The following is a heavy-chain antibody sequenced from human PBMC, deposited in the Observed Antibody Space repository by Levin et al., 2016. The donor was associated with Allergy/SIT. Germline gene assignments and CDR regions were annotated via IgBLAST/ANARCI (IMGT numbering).Heavy chain of an antibody. CDR2: IDWDDDK. D-gene: IGHD5-12*01. J-gene: IGHJ4*02. V-gene: IGHV2-70*01. CDR1: GYSISSVSSW. Sequence: TLSLTCTVSGYSISSVSSWAWIRQPPGKALEWLALIDWDDDKYYSTSLKTRLTISKDTSKNQVVLTMTNMDPVDTATYYCARTSYDHLPNYWGQGTLVTVSS. CDR3: ARTSYDHLPNY.